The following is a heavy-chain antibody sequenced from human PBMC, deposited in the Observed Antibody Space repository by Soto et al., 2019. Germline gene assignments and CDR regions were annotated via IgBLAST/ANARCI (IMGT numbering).Heavy chain of an antibody. D-gene: IGHD5-18*01. CDR3: ARGGGYSYGFDY. CDR2: ISSSSRYI. CDR1: GFTFSIYS. V-gene: IGHV3-21*01. J-gene: IGHJ4*02. Sequence: EVQLVESGGGLVKPGGSLRLSCAASGFTFSIYSMNWGRQAPGKGLEWGSSISSSSRYIDYADSVKGRFTISRDNAKNSLYLQMNSLRAEDTAVYYCARGGGYSYGFDYWGQGTLVTVSS.